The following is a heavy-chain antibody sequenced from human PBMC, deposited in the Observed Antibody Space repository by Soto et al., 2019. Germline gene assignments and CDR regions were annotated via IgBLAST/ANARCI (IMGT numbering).Heavy chain of an antibody. CDR1: GFTFSSYW. CDR3: ARGGFYYYYMDV. V-gene: IGHV3-74*01. J-gene: IGHJ6*03. Sequence: VGSLRLSCAASGFTFSSYWMHWVRQAPGKGLVWVSRINSDGSSTSYADSVKGRFTISRDNAKNTLYLQMNSLRAEDTAVYYCARGGFYYYYMDVWGKGTTVTVSS. CDR2: INSDGSST. D-gene: IGHD5-12*01.